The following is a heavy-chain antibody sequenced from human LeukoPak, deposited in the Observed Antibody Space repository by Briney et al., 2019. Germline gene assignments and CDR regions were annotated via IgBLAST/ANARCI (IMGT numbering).Heavy chain of an antibody. CDR2: IRSKAYGGTT. J-gene: IGHJ1*01. Sequence: PGGSLRLSCAASGFTFGDNGMNWVRQAPGKGLEWVGFIRSKAYGGTTEYAASVKGRFTISRDDSKSIAYLQMNSLKTEDTAVYYCTRGGGYSHGHMELINYWGPGTLVTVSS. CDR3: TRGGGYSHGHMELINY. D-gene: IGHD5-18*01. V-gene: IGHV3-49*04. CDR1: GFTFGDNG.